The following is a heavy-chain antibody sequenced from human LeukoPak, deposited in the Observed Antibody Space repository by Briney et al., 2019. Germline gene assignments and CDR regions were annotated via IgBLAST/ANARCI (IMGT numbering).Heavy chain of an antibody. CDR2: ISTDASST. CDR1: GFTFSSYW. J-gene: IGHJ4*02. V-gene: IGHV3-74*01. D-gene: IGHD4-11*01. CDR3: TGHHQAYSRTY. Sequence: PGGSLRLSCAGSGFTFSSYWMHWVRQAPGKGLVWVSRISTDASSTTYADSVKGRFTISRDNAKGTLCLQMSSLRAEDTAVYYCTGHHQAYSRTYWGQGTLVTVSS.